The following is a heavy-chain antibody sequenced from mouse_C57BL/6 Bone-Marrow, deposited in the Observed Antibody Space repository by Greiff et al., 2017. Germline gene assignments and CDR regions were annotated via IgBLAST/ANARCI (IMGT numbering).Heavy chain of an antibody. CDR3: ARVSYYYGSSYVDYAMDY. CDR1: GFTFSDYG. CDR2: ISSGSSTI. V-gene: IGHV5-17*01. Sequence: EVQGVESGGGLVKPGGSLKLSCAASGFTFSDYGMHWVRQAPEQGLEWVAYISSGSSTIYYADTVKGRFTISRDNAKNTLFLQMTSLRSEDTAMYYCARVSYYYGSSYVDYAMDYWGQGTSVTVSS. D-gene: IGHD1-1*01. J-gene: IGHJ4*01.